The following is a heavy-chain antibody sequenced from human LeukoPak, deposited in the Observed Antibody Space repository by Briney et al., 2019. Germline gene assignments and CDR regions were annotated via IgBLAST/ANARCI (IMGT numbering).Heavy chain of an antibody. V-gene: IGHV4-38-2*02. CDR3: ARSYVGYGYGHYFDY. J-gene: IGHJ4*02. CDR1: GYSISSGYY. D-gene: IGHD5-18*01. CDR2: IYHSGST. Sequence: SETLSLTCTVSGYSISSGYYWGWIRQPPGKGLEWIGSIYHSGSTYYNPSLKSRVTISVDTSKNQFSLKLSSVTAADTAVYYCARSYVGYGYGHYFDYWGQGTLVTVSS.